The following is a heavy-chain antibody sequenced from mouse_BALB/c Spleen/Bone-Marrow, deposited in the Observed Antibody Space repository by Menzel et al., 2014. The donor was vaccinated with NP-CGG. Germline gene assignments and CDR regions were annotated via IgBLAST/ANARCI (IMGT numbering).Heavy chain of an antibody. CDR1: GYSFTRYS. J-gene: IGHJ4*01. CDR2: INPYNGGT. Sequence: EVQPQPSGPELVKPGASMEISWKASGYSFTRYSMNWVKQSHGKNLEWIGLINPYNGGTSYNQKFKGKATITVDKSSSTAYMELLSLTSEDSAVYYCARDYDSGTYAKDYWGQGTSGTGSS. V-gene: IGHV1-26*01. CDR3: ARDYDSGTYAKDY. D-gene: IGHD2-4*01.